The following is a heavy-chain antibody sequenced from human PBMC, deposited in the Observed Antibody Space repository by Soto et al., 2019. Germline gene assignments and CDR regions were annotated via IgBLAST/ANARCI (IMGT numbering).Heavy chain of an antibody. Sequence: GGSLRLSCVASGYNFGSYAMMWVRQAPEKGLEWISTIGGGGIGSYYADSVKGRFTISRDNSKNTLYLQMNSLRAEDTGVYYCEKDPRLELRGVDSWGQGTQVTVSS. J-gene: IGHJ4*02. CDR1: GYNFGSYA. D-gene: IGHD1-7*01. CDR2: IGGGGIGS. CDR3: EKDPRLELRGVDS. V-gene: IGHV3-23*01.